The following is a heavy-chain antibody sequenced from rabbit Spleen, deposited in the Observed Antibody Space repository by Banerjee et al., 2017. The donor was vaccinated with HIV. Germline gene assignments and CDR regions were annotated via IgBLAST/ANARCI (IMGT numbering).Heavy chain of an antibody. CDR1: GFPFSEKAV. J-gene: IGHJ3*01. CDR2: IGTATSGGT. V-gene: IGHV1S45*01. CDR3: ARFSGSDDAIDL. Sequence: QEQLVESGGGLVKPGASLTLTCKASGFPFSEKAVMCWVRQAPGKGLEWIACIGTATSGGTYYASWAKGRFTISKTSSTTVTLQMTSLTAADTATYFCARFSGSDDAIDLWGQGTLVTVS. D-gene: IGHD1-1*01.